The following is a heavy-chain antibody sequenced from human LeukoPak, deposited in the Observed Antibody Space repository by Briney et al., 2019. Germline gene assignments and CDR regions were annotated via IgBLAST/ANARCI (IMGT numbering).Heavy chain of an antibody. V-gene: IGHV1-24*01. CDR3: ATGGMGKIWCGDLLAQ. D-gene: IGHD3-10*01. Sequence: GSSVTVSYKVSGYRFPHLFMNWVRQAPRQGLEWMGGFDPEDGETIYAQELQGRVTLTDDTSQDPAYLELSSLTSEDTAVYYCATGGMGKIWCGDLLAQWGQGTLVTVSS. J-gene: IGHJ1*01. CDR1: GYRFPHLF. CDR2: FDPEDGET.